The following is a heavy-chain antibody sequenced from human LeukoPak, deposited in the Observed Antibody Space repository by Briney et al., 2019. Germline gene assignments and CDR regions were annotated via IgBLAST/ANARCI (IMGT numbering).Heavy chain of an antibody. Sequence: GGSLRLSCAASGFTFSSYGMHWVRKAPGKGLEWVAVISYDGSNKYYADSVKGRFTISRDNSKNTLYLQMNSLRAEDTAVYYCAKFYGGNSPAFDIWGQGTMVTVSS. V-gene: IGHV3-30*18. CDR3: AKFYGGNSPAFDI. CDR1: GFTFSSYG. CDR2: ISYDGSNK. J-gene: IGHJ3*02. D-gene: IGHD4-23*01.